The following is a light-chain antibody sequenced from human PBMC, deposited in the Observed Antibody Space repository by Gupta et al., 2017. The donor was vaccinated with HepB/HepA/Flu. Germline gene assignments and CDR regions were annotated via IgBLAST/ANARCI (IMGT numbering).Light chain of an antibody. Sequence: DIQMTQSPFTLSASLGDRVTITCRASQSISTWLAWYQQKPGKAPKLLIYKASSLESGVPSRFSGSGSGTEFTLTISSLQPDDFATYYCQQYNNYLFTFGPGTKVEI. CDR1: QSISTW. V-gene: IGKV1-5*03. J-gene: IGKJ3*01. CDR2: KAS. CDR3: QQYNNYLFT.